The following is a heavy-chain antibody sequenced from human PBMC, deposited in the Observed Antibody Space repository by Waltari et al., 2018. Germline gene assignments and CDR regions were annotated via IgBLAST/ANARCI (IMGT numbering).Heavy chain of an antibody. Sequence: EVQLLESGGGLVQPGGSLRLSCAASGFTFSSYAMSWVRQAPGKGLEWVSVIYSGGSTYYADSVKGRLTVSRDNTKNTLYLQMNSLRAEDTAVYYCAKDETTAFDYWGQGTLVTVSS. CDR2: IYSGGST. V-gene: IGHV3-23*03. CDR1: GFTFSSYA. CDR3: AKDETTAFDY. J-gene: IGHJ4*02.